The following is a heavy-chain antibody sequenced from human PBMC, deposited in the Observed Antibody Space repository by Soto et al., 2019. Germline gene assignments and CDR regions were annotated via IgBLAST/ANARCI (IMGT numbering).Heavy chain of an antibody. CDR3: AREISGNYFTFDL. CDR1: GFTLSDYY. V-gene: IGHV3-11*01. Sequence: PGGSLRLSCAASGFTLSDYYMSWIRQAPGKGPEWVSYISKSGSMHQADSVKGRFTISRDNAQNSLYLQLNSLRAEDTAMYYCAREISGNYFTFDLWGQGTMVIVSS. D-gene: IGHD1-26*01. J-gene: IGHJ3*01. CDR2: ISKSGSM.